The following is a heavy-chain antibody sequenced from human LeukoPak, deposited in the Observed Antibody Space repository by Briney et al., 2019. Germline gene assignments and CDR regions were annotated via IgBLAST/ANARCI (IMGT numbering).Heavy chain of an antibody. D-gene: IGHD3-22*01. CDR2: IYNSGST. V-gene: IGHV4-38-2*02. CDR3: ARGAVVNH. Sequence: PSETLSLTCTVSGYSISSGYYWGWIRQSPGKGLEWIGSIYNSGSTYYNPSLKSRITISVDTSKNQFSLKLSSVTAADTAVYYCARGAVVNHWGQGTLVTVSS. J-gene: IGHJ5*02. CDR1: GYSISSGYY.